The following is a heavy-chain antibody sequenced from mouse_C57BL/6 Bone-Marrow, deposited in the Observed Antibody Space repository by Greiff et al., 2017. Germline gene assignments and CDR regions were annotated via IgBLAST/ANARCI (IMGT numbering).Heavy chain of an antibody. D-gene: IGHD2-2*01. V-gene: IGHV5-4*03. Sequence: EVKLVESGGGLVKPGGSLKLSCAASGFTFSSYAMSWVRQTPEQRLEWVATISDGGSYTYYPDNVKGRFTISRDNAKNNLYLQMSHLKSEDTAMYYCARWYGYDGAVDYGGQGTSVPVSS. CDR2: ISDGGSYT. CDR3: ARWYGYDGAVDY. J-gene: IGHJ4*01. CDR1: GFTFSSYA.